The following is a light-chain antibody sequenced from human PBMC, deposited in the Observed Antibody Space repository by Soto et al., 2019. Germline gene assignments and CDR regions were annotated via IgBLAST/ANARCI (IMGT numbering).Light chain of an antibody. V-gene: IGLV2-14*01. J-gene: IGLJ1*01. CDR3: SSYSSTRVPYV. CDR2: DVS. CDR1: SSDVGGFDY. Sequence: QSVLTQPASVSGSLGRSITISRTGTSSDVGGFDYVSWFQQYPGKAPKLIIYDVSYRPSGLSDRFSGSKSGNTASLTISGLQADDEADYYCSSYSSTRVPYVFGTGTKVTVL.